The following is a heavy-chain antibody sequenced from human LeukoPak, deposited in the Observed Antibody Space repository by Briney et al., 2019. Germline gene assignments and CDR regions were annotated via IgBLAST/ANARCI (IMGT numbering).Heavy chain of an antibody. CDR3: ARDSFARNFGLDLWSGQYYFDY. Sequence: GGSLRLSCAASGFTFSSYWMHWVRQAPGKGLVWVSRINTDGSSTSYADSVKGRFTISRDNAKNTLYLQMNSLRAEDTAVYYCARDSFARNFGLDLWSGQYYFDYWGQGTLVTVSS. V-gene: IGHV3-74*01. CDR2: INTDGSST. CDR1: GFTFSSYW. D-gene: IGHD3-3*01. J-gene: IGHJ4*02.